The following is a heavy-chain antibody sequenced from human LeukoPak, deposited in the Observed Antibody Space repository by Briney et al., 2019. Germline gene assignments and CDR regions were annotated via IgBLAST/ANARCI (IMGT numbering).Heavy chain of an antibody. D-gene: IGHD4-11*01. CDR1: GCTFSSYG. CDR3: VRVGYTNYGIDY. J-gene: IGHJ4*02. V-gene: IGHV3-33*01. CDR2: IWYDGRNK. Sequence: GRSLRLSCAVSGCTFSSYGMHWVRQAPGKGLEWVAVIWYDGRNKYYADAVKGRFTISRDSSKNTLDLQMNSLRAEVTAVYYCVRVGYTNYGIDYWGQGTLVTVSS.